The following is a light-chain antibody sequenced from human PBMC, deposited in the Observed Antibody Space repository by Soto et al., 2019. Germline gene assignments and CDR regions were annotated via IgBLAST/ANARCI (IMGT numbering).Light chain of an antibody. Sequence: QSALTQPRSVSGSPGQSVTISCTGTSSDVGSNNFVSWYQHRPGKAPRVMIHNVSKRPSGVPDRFSGSKSGNTASLTISGLQAEDEADYYCCSYAGGDTGVFGGGTQLTV. CDR2: NVS. V-gene: IGLV2-11*01. J-gene: IGLJ3*02. CDR3: CSYAGGDTGV. CDR1: SSDVGSNNF.